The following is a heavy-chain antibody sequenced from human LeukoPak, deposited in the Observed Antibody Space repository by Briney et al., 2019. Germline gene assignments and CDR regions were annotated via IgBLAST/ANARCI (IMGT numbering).Heavy chain of an antibody. D-gene: IGHD5-18*01. CDR3: ARRLVGGYSYSFDY. CDR1: GYTFTSYY. J-gene: IGHJ4*02. V-gene: IGHV1-46*01. CDR2: INPSDGST. Sequence: ASVKVSCKASGYTFTSYYMHWVRQPPGQGLEGMGIINPSDGSTSYTQRFQGRVTMTRDTSTSTVYMELSSLRSEDTAVYYCARRLVGGYSYSFDYWGQGTLVTVSS.